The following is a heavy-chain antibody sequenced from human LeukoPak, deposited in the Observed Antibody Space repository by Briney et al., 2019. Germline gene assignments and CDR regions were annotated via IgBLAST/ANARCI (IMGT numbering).Heavy chain of an antibody. V-gene: IGHV1-69*13. CDR3: ARAIVGATMCLDY. CDR2: IIPIFGTA. J-gene: IGHJ4*02. D-gene: IGHD1-26*01. Sequence: SVKVSCKASGGTISSYAISWVRQAPGQGLEWMGGIIPIFGTANYAQKFQGRVTITADESTSTAYMELSSLRSEDTAVYYCARAIVGATMCLDYWGQGTLATVSS. CDR1: GGTISSYA.